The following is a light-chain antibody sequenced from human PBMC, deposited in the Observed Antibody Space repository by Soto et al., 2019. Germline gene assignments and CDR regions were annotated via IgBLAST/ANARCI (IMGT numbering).Light chain of an antibody. Sequence: DMQMTLSPSTLSASVGARVTISCRASEKITNWLAWYQLKPRKAPKLLIFDASTLESGVPARFSGSGSGTEFTLAISSLQPDDFATYYCQEYKTYYTFGQGTKLEMK. CDR1: EKITNW. CDR3: QEYKTYYT. V-gene: IGKV1-5*01. J-gene: IGKJ2*01. CDR2: DAS.